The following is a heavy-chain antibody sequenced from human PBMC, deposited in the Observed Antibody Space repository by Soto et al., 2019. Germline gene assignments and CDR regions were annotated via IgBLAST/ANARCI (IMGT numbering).Heavy chain of an antibody. D-gene: IGHD3-22*01. CDR3: ARAKERYYYDSSGYLTKYYFDY. CDR1: GGSISSGDYY. J-gene: IGHJ4*02. CDR2: IYYSGST. V-gene: IGHV4-30-4*01. Sequence: SETLSLTCTVSGGSISSGDYYWSWIRQPPGKGLEWIGYIYYSGSTYYNPSLKSRVTISVDTSKNQFSLKLSSVTAADTAVYYCARAKERYYYDSSGYLTKYYFDYWGQGTLVTVSS.